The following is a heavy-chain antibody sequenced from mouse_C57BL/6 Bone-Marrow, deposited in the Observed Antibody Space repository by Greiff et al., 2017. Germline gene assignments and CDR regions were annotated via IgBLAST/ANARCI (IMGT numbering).Heavy chain of an antibody. Sequence: EVQVVESGAELVRPGASVKLSCTASGFNIHDDYMHWVKQRPEQGLEWIGGIDPESGSTDYASKFQGKATITADTSSNTAYLQLSSLTSEDTDVCYWTTYSYYVWCAYWGQGALVPCSA. J-gene: IGHJ3*01. CDR3: TTYSYYVWCAY. CDR2: IDPESGST. D-gene: IGHD2-12*01. CDR1: GFNIHDDY. V-gene: IGHV14-4*01.